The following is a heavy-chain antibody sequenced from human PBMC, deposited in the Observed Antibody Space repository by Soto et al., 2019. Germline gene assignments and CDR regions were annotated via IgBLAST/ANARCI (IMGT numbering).Heavy chain of an antibody. D-gene: IGHD2-2*01. CDR1: GGSISSGDYY. Sequence: PSETLSLTCTVSGGSISSGDYYWSWIRQPPGKGLEWIGYIDDRGSTHHNPSLESRVTMSVDMSKNQFSLKLSSVTAADTAVYFCVRGHCSTTSCYPYYYYYAMDVWGQGTTVTVSS. J-gene: IGHJ6*02. CDR2: IDDRGST. CDR3: VRGHCSTTSCYPYYYYYAMDV. V-gene: IGHV4-30-4*01.